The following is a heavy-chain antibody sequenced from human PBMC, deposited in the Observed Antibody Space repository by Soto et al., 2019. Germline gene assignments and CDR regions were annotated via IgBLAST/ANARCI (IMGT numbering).Heavy chain of an antibody. J-gene: IGHJ6*02. V-gene: IGHV4-39*01. CDR3: ASSYYDFWSGLRREDYGPQPYYYGMDV. CDR2: IYYSGST. CDR1: GGSISSSSYY. D-gene: IGHD3-3*01. Sequence: SETLSLTCTVSGGSISSSSYYWGWIRQPPGKGLEWIGSIYYSGSTYYNPSPKSRVTISVDTSKNQFSLKLSSVTAADTAVYYCASSYYDFWSGLRREDYGPQPYYYGMDVWGQGTTVTVSS.